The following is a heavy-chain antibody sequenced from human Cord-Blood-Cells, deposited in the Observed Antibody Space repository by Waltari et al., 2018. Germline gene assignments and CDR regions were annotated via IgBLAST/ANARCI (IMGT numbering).Heavy chain of an antibody. CDR1: GGTFSSYA. CDR3: ARVTTGYSSSWYYYYGMDV. Sequence: QVQLVQSGAEVKKPGSSVKVSCKASGGTFSSYAISWVRQAPGQGREWMGGIIPIFGTANHAQKCQGRVTITEDKSTSTAYMELSSLRSEETAVYYGARVTTGYSSSWYYYYGMDVWGQGTTVTVAS. J-gene: IGHJ6*02. V-gene: IGHV1-69*06. D-gene: IGHD6-13*01. CDR2: IIPIFGTA.